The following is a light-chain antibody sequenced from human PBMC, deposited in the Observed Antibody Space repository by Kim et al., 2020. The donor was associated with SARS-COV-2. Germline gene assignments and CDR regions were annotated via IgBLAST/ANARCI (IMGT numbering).Light chain of an antibody. Sequence: SVALGQTARITCGGSSIGAKWVHWYPQKPGQAPVLVIYRDRNRPSGIPERFSGSNSGNTATLTISRAQAGDEADYYCHVWDSNTAVFGGGTQLTVL. J-gene: IGLJ3*02. CDR2: RDR. CDR1: SIGAKW. V-gene: IGLV3-9*01. CDR3: HVWDSNTAV.